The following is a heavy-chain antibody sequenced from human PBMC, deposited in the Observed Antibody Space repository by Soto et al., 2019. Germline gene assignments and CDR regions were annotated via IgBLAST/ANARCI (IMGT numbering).Heavy chain of an antibody. J-gene: IGHJ5*02. D-gene: IGHD1-20*01. CDR2: IYWDDDK. CDR1: GFSLSTSGVG. Sequence: QITLKESGPTLVKPTQTLTLTCTFSGFSLSTSGVGVGWIRQPPGKALEWLAVIYWDDDKRYSPSLNSRLTNTKDTSKNHVVLTMTNMDPVDTATYFCAHRRPWSSNWNSGWFDPWGQGTLVTVSS. CDR3: AHRRPWSSNWNSGWFDP. V-gene: IGHV2-5*02.